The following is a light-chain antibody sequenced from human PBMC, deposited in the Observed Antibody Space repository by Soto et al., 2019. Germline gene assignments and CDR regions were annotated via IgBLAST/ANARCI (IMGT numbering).Light chain of an antibody. CDR1: SSDVGSYNL. J-gene: IGLJ2*01. Sequence: QSVLTQPASVSGSPGQSITISCIGTSSDVGSYNLVSWYQQHPGKAPKLMTYEGSKRPSGVSNRFSGSKSGNTASLTISGLQAEDEADYYCCSYAGSSTFVVFGGGTKLTVL. CDR2: EGS. V-gene: IGLV2-23*01. CDR3: CSYAGSSTFVV.